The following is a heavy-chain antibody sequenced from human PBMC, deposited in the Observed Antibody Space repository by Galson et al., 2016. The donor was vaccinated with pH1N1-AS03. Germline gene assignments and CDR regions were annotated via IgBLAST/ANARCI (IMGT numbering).Heavy chain of an antibody. Sequence: TLSLTCTVSGASISSSTYYWSWIRQPAGKGLEWIARGYSSGHTNYNPSLKGRDTISVDTSKNQFSLRLSSGTAADTAVYYCARHSGVTTTVTNAFDIWAEGQWSPSLQ. CDR3: ARHSGVTTTVTNAFDI. CDR2: GYSSGHT. CDR1: GASISSSTYY. J-gene: IGHJ3*02. D-gene: IGHD4-17*01. V-gene: IGHV4-61*02.